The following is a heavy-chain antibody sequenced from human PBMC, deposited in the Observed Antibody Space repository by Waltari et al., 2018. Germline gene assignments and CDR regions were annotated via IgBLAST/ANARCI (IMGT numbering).Heavy chain of an antibody. V-gene: IGHV4-4*07. J-gene: IGHJ2*01. Sequence: QVQLRESGPGLVKPSETLSLSCTVSGGAMSPYYCNWIRQPAGKGLEWIGRISSSGSTKYNPPLKSRVNMSIDTSTNQVFLQLTSVTAADTAIYFCARAEGGAYFNWIFDLWGRGTLVTVSS. CDR1: GGAMSPYY. D-gene: IGHD3-9*01. CDR3: ARAEGGAYFNWIFDL. CDR2: ISSSGST.